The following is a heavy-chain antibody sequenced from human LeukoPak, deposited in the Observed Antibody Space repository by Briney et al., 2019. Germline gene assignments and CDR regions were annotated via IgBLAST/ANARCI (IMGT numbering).Heavy chain of an antibody. CDR1: GFTFSNAW. Sequence: GGSLRLSCAASGFTFSNAWMSWVRQAPGKGLEWVGRIKSKTDGGTTDYAAPVKGRFTISRDDSKNTLYLQMNSLKTEDTAVSYCTTEETGDYGNYWGQGTLVTVSS. D-gene: IGHD4-17*01. V-gene: IGHV3-15*01. CDR2: IKSKTDGGTT. J-gene: IGHJ4*02. CDR3: TTEETGDYGNY.